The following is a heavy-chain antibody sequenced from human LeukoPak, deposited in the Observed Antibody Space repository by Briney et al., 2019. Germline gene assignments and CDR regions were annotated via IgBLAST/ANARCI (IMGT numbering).Heavy chain of an antibody. CDR2: INPNSGGT. J-gene: IGHJ4*02. CDR1: GYTFTGYY. Sequence: ASVKVSCKASGYTFTGYYMHWLRQAPGQGLEWMGWINPNSGGTNYAQKFQGRVTMTRDTSISTAYMELSRLRSDDTAVYYCARDKSVYEGEPTYWGQGTLVTVSS. CDR3: ARDKSVYEGEPTY. V-gene: IGHV1-2*02. D-gene: IGHD1-14*01.